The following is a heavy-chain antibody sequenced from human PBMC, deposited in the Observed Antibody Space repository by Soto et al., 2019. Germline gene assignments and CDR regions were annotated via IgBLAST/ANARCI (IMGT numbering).Heavy chain of an antibody. J-gene: IGHJ4*02. Sequence: QVVLLQSGAEVKEPGSSVRVSCQVSGSTFNNFAFSWVRQAHGHGPVWMWGIVVDSLTAEYSQRFQDRVTITADTSTDTRYMELGSLTFEDTAVYYCARAIKRSKVNFYFNFWGQGTLVTVSS. CDR3: ARAIKRSKVNFYFNF. D-gene: IGHD5-12*01. CDR1: GSTFNNFA. V-gene: IGHV1-69*06. CDR2: IVVDSLTA.